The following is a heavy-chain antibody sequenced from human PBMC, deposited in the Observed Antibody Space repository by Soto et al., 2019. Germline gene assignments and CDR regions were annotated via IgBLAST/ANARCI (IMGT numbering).Heavy chain of an antibody. D-gene: IGHD1-20*01. V-gene: IGHV3-30-3*01. CDR1: GFTFSSYA. J-gene: IGHJ4*02. CDR3: ARPEHNVCDY. Sequence: QVQLVESGGGVVQPGRSLRLSCAASGFTFSSYAMHWVRQAPGKGLEWVAVISYDGSNKYYADSVKGRFTISRDNCKNTLYLQMNSLSAEDAAVYYCARPEHNVCDYWGQGTLVSVSS. CDR2: ISYDGSNK.